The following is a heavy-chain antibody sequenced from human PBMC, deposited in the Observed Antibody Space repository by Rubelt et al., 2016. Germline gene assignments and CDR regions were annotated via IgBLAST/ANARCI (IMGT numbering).Heavy chain of an antibody. J-gene: IGHJ4*02. Sequence: QVQLQESGPGLVKPSQTLSLTCTVSGGSINSGGYYWSWIRQHPGKGLEWIGYVYYSGSTYYNPSLKSRVIISADTSKNQFSLRLSSVTAADTAVYYCAREEAGNPYYFDCWGQGTLVTVSS. D-gene: IGHD6-19*01. CDR2: VYYSGST. CDR1: GGSINSGGYY. CDR3: AREEAGNPYYFDC. V-gene: IGHV4-31*03.